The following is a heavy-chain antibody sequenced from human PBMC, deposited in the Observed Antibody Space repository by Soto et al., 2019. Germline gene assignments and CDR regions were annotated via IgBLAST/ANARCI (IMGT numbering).Heavy chain of an antibody. J-gene: IGHJ4*02. CDR1: GFSFSDYG. CDR2: LSYDGDKE. CDR3: GKDLMGEQWLGVMPY. V-gene: IGHV3-30*18. Sequence: QVQLEESGGNVVQPGRSLRLSCAASGFSFSDYGMHWVRQAPGKGLESVALLSYDGDKEDYADSVKGRFTISRDNSKNTVFLQMNSLRPEDTAVYYCGKDLMGEQWLGVMPYWGQGTLVTVSS. D-gene: IGHD6-19*01.